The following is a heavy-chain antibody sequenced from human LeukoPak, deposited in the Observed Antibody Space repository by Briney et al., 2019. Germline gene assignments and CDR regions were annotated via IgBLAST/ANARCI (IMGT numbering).Heavy chain of an antibody. CDR3: ARDGAVAGRILFQH. D-gene: IGHD6-19*01. CDR2: ISSSSSYI. J-gene: IGHJ1*01. Sequence: GGSLRLSCAASGFTFSSYSMNWVRQAPGKGLEWVSSISSSSSYIYYADSVKSRFTISRDNAKNSLYLQMNSLRAEDTAVYYCARDGAVAGRILFQHWGQGTLVTVSS. CDR1: GFTFSSYS. V-gene: IGHV3-21*01.